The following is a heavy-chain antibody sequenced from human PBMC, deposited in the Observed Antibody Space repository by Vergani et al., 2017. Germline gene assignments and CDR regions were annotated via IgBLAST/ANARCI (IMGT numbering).Heavy chain of an antibody. J-gene: IGHJ4*02. V-gene: IGHV3-48*01. D-gene: IGHD2-8*01. CDR3: ARQSRDVFCTNGVCPLGY. CDR2: ISSSSSTI. Sequence: EMQLLESGGALIQPGGSLRLSCVTSEVTLSSYSMNWVRQAPGKGLEWVSYISSSSSTIYYADSVKGRFTISRDNAKNSLHLQMNNLRAEDTAVYYCARQSRDVFCTNGVCPLGYWGQGALVTVSS. CDR1: EVTLSSYS.